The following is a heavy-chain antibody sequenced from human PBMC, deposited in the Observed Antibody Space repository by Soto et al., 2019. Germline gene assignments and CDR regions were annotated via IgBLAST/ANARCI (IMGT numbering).Heavy chain of an antibody. J-gene: IGHJ4*02. Sequence: QVQLVQSGAEVKKPGSSVKVSCKASGGTFNRNTISWVRQAPGQGLEWMGGISPIFGTANYAQKFQGRVTITADESTNTAYMELSRLRSEDTAVYYCARQFDYDSSGYYYAYWGQGTLVTVSS. CDR1: GGTFNRNT. CDR3: ARQFDYDSSGYYYAY. CDR2: ISPIFGTA. V-gene: IGHV1-69*01. D-gene: IGHD3-22*01.